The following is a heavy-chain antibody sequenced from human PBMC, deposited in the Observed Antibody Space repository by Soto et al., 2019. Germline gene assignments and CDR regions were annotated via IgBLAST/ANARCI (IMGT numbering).Heavy chain of an antibody. V-gene: IGHV3-23*01. CDR1: GFTFENFA. CDR3: AKDLTGAFGNYFDY. Sequence: PGGSLRLSCTPSGFTFENFAMSWVRLAPGKGLEWVSGISGGGDSRYYAESVKGRFTISRDNSKNLVYLQMNSLRADDTAIYHCAKDLTGAFGNYFDYWGQGTQVTVSS. D-gene: IGHD3-16*01. J-gene: IGHJ4*02. CDR2: ISGGGDSR.